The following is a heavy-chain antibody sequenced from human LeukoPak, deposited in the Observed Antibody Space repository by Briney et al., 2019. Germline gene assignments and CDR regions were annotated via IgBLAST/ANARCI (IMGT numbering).Heavy chain of an antibody. J-gene: IGHJ4*02. CDR1: GDSISNYY. Sequence: SETLSLTCSVSGDSISNYYWSWIRQSAGKGLEWIGRIYSSGSTDYNPSLKSRVSMSVDTSKNQFSLKLTSVTAADTAVYYCARAGFALAPHRGTPFDYWGQGTLVTVSS. D-gene: IGHD6-6*01. V-gene: IGHV4-4*07. CDR3: ARAGFALAPHRGTPFDY. CDR2: IYSSGST.